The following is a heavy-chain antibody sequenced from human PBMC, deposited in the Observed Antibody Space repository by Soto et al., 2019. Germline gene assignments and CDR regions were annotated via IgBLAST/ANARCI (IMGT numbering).Heavy chain of an antibody. D-gene: IGHD6-13*01. V-gene: IGHV1-58*01. CDR1: GFTFTSSA. J-gene: IGHJ2*01. CDR2: IVVGSGNT. CDR3: AAGSGYSRGYFDL. Sequence: SVKVSCKASGFTFTSSAVQWVRQARGQRLEWIGWIVVGSGNTNYAQKFQERVTITRDMSTSTAYMELSSLRSEDTAVYYCAAGSGYSRGYFDLWGRGTLVTVS.